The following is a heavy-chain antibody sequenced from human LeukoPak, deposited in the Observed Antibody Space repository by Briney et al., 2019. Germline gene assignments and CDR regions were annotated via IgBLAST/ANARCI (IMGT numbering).Heavy chain of an antibody. J-gene: IGHJ5*02. V-gene: IGHV4-59*01. Sequence: SETLSLTCTVSGGSISGYYWSWIRQPPGKGLEWIGYIYYSGSTNYNPSLKSRVTISVDTSKNQFSLKLSSVTAADTAVYYCARGGVEWLFSRYNWDQGGGSNWFDPWGQGTLVTVSS. CDR2: IYYSGST. CDR3: ARGGVEWLFSRYNWDQGGGSNWFDP. D-gene: IGHD1-20*01. CDR1: GGSISGYY.